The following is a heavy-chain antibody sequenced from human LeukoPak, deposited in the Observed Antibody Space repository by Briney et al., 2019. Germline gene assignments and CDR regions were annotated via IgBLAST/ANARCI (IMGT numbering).Heavy chain of an antibody. CDR2: IYSGGST. CDR3: ARGRRGYYDSSGYYCDY. V-gene: IGHV3-53*01. J-gene: IGHJ4*02. D-gene: IGHD3-22*01. CDR1: GFTVSINY. Sequence: GGSLRLSCAASGFTVSINYMSWVRHAPGKGLEWVSVIYSGGSTYYADSVKGRFTISRDNSKNTLYLQMNSLRAEDTAVYYCARGRRGYYDSSGYYCDYWGQGTLVTVSS.